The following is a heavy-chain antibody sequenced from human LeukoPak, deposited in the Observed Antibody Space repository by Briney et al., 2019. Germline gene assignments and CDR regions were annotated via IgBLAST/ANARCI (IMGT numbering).Heavy chain of an antibody. Sequence: PGGSLRLSCAASGFTFSSYGMHWVRQAPGKGLEWVAVISYDGSNKYYADSVKGRFTISRDNSKNTLYLQMNSLRAEDTAVYYCAKDQGSEHYYYYGMDVWGQGTTVTVSS. D-gene: IGHD3-10*01. CDR2: ISYDGSNK. CDR1: GFTFSSYG. CDR3: AKDQGSEHYYYYGMDV. J-gene: IGHJ6*02. V-gene: IGHV3-30*18.